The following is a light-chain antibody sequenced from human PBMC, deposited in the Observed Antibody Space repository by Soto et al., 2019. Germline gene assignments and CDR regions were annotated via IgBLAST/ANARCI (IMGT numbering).Light chain of an antibody. V-gene: IGKV1-27*01. CDR1: QRIRKY. CDR3: QKYNSAPFT. J-gene: IGKJ3*01. CDR2: DAS. Sequence: DIQMTQSPSSLSASVGDRVTITCRASQRIRKYLAWYQQQPGKDPKLLIYDASTFQSGGPSRLSGSGSGTDFTLPISSLQHEDVATYYCQKYNSAPFTFGPGTKVDIK.